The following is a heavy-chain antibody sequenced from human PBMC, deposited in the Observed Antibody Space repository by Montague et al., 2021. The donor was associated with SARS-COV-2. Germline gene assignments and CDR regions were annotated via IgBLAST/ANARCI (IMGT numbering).Heavy chain of an antibody. V-gene: IGHV4-39*01. Sequence: SETLSLTCTVSGDSISSSNYYWSWIRQPPGKGLEWIGSIYYRGSTYYNPSLKSRVTISVDTSMNQFSLKLSSVTAADTAVYYCARRGEKATIVGWWFFDLWGRGTLVTVSS. CDR3: ARRGEKATIVGWWFFDL. CDR1: GDSISSSNYY. J-gene: IGHJ2*01. CDR2: IYYRGST. D-gene: IGHD5-24*01.